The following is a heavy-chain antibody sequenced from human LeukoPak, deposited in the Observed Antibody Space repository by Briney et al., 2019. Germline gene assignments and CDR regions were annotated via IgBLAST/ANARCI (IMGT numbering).Heavy chain of an antibody. CDR3: ARGTTVTWKPVDF. V-gene: IGHV3-30*04. CDR1: GFTFSPYA. CDR2: ISYDGSYK. J-gene: IGHJ4*02. D-gene: IGHD4-11*01. Sequence: GGSLRLSCVASGFTFSPYAMHWVRQAPGKGLEGVAVISYDGSYKHYADSVKGRFTISRDNSKNTLYLQMNSLGAEDTAVYYCARGTTVTWKPVDFWGQGTLVTVSS.